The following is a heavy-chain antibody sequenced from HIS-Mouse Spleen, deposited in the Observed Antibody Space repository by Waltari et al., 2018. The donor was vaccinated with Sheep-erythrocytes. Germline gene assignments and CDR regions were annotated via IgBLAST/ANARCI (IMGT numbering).Heavy chain of an antibody. J-gene: IGHJ1*01. V-gene: IGHV1-2*02. CDR3: ARGYCSSTSCYGYFQH. CDR2: INPNSG. CDR1: GYTFTGYY. Sequence: QVQLVQSGAEVKKPGASVKVSCKASGYTFTGYYMPWVRQAPGQGLEWMGWINPNSGDTSISTAYMELSRLRSDDTAVYYCARGYCSSTSCYGYFQHWGQGTLVTVSS. D-gene: IGHD2-2*01.